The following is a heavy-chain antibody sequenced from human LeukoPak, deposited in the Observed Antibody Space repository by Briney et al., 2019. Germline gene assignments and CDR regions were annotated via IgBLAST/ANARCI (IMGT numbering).Heavy chain of an antibody. Sequence: RSGGSLTLSCAASGFTFSIYNINWVRQAPGKGLEWVSSISSGSKTYYADSVKGRFTISRDKAEKSLYLQMNSLRDEDTAVYYCAREGTSFYGLDVWGQGTRSPSP. J-gene: IGHJ6*02. V-gene: IGHV3-69-1*01. CDR3: AREGTSFYGLDV. D-gene: IGHD3-10*01. CDR2: ISSGSKT. CDR1: GFTFSIYN.